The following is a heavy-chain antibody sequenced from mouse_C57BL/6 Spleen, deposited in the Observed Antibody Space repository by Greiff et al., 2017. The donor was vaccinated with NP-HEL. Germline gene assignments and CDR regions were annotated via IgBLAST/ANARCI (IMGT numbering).Heavy chain of an antibody. CDR3: ARCLTTYYYAMDY. D-gene: IGHD1-1*01. Sequence: QVQLQQPGAELVRPGSSVKLSCKASGSTFTSYWMDWVKQRPGQGLEWIGNIYPSDSETHYNQKFKDKATLTVDKSSSTAYMQLSSLTSEDSAVYYCARCLTTYYYAMDYWGQGTSVTVSS. J-gene: IGHJ4*01. CDR2: IYPSDSET. CDR1: GSTFTSYW. V-gene: IGHV1-61*01.